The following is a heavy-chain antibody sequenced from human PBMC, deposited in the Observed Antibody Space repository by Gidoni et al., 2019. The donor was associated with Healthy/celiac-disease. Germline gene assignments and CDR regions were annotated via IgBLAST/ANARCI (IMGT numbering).Heavy chain of an antibody. CDR3: ATVIFYEEGDY. J-gene: IGHJ4*02. CDR2: ISSSSSTI. CDR1: GFTFSSYS. D-gene: IGHD3-10*01. V-gene: IGHV3-48*01. Sequence: EVQLVESGGGLVQPGGSLRLSCAASGFTFSSYSMNWVRQAPGKGLEWVSYISSSSSTIYYADSVKGRFTISRDNAKNSLYLQMNSLRAEDTAVYYCATVIFYEEGDYWGQGTLVTVSS.